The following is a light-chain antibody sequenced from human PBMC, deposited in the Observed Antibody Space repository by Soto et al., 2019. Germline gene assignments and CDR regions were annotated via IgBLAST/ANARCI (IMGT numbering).Light chain of an antibody. Sequence: AIRMTQSPSSFSASTGDRVTITCRASQGISSYLAWYQQKPGKAPKLLIYAASTMQSGVPSRFSGSGSGTDFTLTISCLQSEDFENYYCQQYYSYLTFGQGTDVEIK. J-gene: IGKJ1*01. V-gene: IGKV1-8*01. CDR3: QQYYSYLT. CDR2: AAS. CDR1: QGISSY.